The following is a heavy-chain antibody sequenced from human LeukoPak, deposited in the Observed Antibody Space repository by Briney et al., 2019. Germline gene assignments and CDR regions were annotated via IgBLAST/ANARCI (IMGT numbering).Heavy chain of an antibody. V-gene: IGHV4-4*02. CDR2: IYHSGST. D-gene: IGHD5-18*01. CDR3: ARDHLVDTAMYYFDY. Sequence: SGTLSLTCAVSGGSISSSNWWSWVRQPPGKGLGWIGEIYHSGSTNYNPSLKSRVTISVDKSKNQFSLNLSSVTAADTAVYYCARDHLVDTAMYYFDYWGQGTLVTVSS. CDR1: GGSISSSNW. J-gene: IGHJ4*02.